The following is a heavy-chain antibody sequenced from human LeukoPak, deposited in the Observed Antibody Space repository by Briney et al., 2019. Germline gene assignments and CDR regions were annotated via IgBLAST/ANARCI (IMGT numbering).Heavy chain of an antibody. D-gene: IGHD3-16*01. J-gene: IGHJ2*01. CDR1: GGSIRSSYYY. Sequence: SETLSLTCTVSGGSIRSSYYYWGWIRQPPGKGLEWIGSTYDSGSTYYNPSLKSRVTISVDTSKNQFSLKLNSVTAADTAVYYCARLIIAYWYFDLWGRGTLVTVSS. V-gene: IGHV4-39*01. CDR2: TYDSGST. CDR3: ARLIIAYWYFDL.